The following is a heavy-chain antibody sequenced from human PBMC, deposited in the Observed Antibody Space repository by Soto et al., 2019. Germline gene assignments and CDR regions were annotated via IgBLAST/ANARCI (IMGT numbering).Heavy chain of an antibody. CDR3: ATSPYRYCSSTSCQPDY. V-gene: IGHV1-24*01. Sequence: ASVKVSCKVSGYTLTELSMHWVRQAPGKGLEWMGGFDPEDGETIYAQKFQGRVTMTEDTSTDTAYMELRSLRSEDTAVYYCATSPYRYCSSTSCQPDYWGQGTLVTVSS. CDR2: FDPEDGET. CDR1: GYTLTELS. J-gene: IGHJ4*02. D-gene: IGHD2-2*01.